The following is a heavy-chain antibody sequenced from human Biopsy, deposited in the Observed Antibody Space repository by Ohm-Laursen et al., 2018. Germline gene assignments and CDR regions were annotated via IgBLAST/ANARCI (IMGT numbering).Heavy chain of an antibody. D-gene: IGHD6-19*01. Sequence: GTLSLTCSVSGDSVSSGSFYWTWIRQPPGQGLDYIGYIYDRGSTANYNPSLESRVTMSVDMPKNQFSLKLSSVTAADMAIYYCARGMRSSGWPYFDSWGQGTLVTVSS. CDR1: GDSVSSGSFY. CDR2: IYDRGSTA. V-gene: IGHV4-61*01. J-gene: IGHJ4*02. CDR3: ARGMRSSGWPYFDS.